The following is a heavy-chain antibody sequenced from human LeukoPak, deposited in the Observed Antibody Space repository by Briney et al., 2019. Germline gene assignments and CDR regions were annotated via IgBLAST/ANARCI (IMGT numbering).Heavy chain of an antibody. D-gene: IGHD6-19*01. J-gene: IGHJ4*02. CDR2: INPNSGGA. V-gene: IGHV1-2*02. CDR1: GYTFTGYY. Sequence: ASVKVSCKASGYTFTGYYMHWVRQAPGQGLEWMGWINPNSGGANYAQKFQGRVTMTRDTSISTAYMELSRLRSDDTAVYYCARVMHSSGWFLFDYWGQGTLVTVSS. CDR3: ARVMHSSGWFLFDY.